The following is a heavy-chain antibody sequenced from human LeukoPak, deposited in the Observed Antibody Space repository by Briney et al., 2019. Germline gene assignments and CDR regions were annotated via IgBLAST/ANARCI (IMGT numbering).Heavy chain of an antibody. CDR1: GGTFSSYA. CDR3: ARSFRKGHYDFWSGIGAKDAFDI. D-gene: IGHD3-3*01. J-gene: IGHJ3*02. V-gene: IGHV1-69*13. CDR2: IIPIFGTA. Sequence: ASVKVSCKASGGTFSSYAISWVRQAPGQGLEWMGGIIPIFGTANYAQKFQGRVTITADESTSTAYMELSSLRSEDTAVYYCARSFRKGHYDFWSGIGAKDAFDIWGQGTMVTVSS.